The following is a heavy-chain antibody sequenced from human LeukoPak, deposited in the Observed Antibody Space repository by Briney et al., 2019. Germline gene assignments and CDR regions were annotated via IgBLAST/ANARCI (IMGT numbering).Heavy chain of an antibody. CDR2: IYQSGTT. CDR1: GGSISSGGYY. Sequence: PSQTLSLTCTVSGGSISSGGYYWSWIRQPPGKGLEWIGHIYQSGTTDYNPSLKSRVTISLDRSKNLFSLKLRSVTAADTALYYCARIMRDSGGSYHDVFDIWGQGTMVTVS. D-gene: IGHD1-26*01. J-gene: IGHJ3*02. CDR3: ARIMRDSGGSYHDVFDI. V-gene: IGHV4-30-2*01.